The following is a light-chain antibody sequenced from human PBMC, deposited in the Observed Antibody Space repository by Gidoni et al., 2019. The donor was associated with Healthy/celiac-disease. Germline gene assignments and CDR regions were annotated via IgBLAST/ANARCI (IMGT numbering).Light chain of an antibody. CDR2: DVS. Sequence: QSALTQPASVSGSPGQSITISCTGTSSDVGGYNYFSWYQQHPGKAPKLMIYDVSNRPSGVSNRFSGSKSGNTASLTISGLQAEDEADYYCSSYTSSSTPSWVFGGGTKLTVL. V-gene: IGLV2-14*01. CDR1: SSDVGGYNY. J-gene: IGLJ3*02. CDR3: SSYTSSSTPSWV.